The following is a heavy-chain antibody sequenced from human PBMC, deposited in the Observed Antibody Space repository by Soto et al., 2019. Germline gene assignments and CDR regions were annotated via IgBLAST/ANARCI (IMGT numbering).Heavy chain of an antibody. V-gene: IGHV3-21*01. J-gene: IGHJ4*02. Sequence: EVPLVESGGGLVKPGGSLRLSCAASGFSFSSYSMNWVRQAPGKGLEWVSSITSSSSYIFYADAVKGRFAISRDNPKNSLYLQMNSLGARDTALYYCARRSPPPGDYDGHWGQGTLVTVSS. CDR2: ITSSSSYI. CDR1: GFSFSSYS. CDR3: ARRSPPPGDYDGH. D-gene: IGHD4-17*01.